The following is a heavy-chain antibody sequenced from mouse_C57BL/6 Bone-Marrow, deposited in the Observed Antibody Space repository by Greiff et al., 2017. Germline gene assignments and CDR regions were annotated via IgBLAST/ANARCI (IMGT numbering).Heavy chain of an antibody. CDR1: GFTFSSYA. Sequence: DVMLVESGGGLVKPGGSLKLSCAASGFTFSSYAMSWVRQTPEKRLAWVATISDGGSYTYYPDNVKGRFTITRDNAKNHLYLQLSHLMSEDTAMYYCARESNYGSSWGFAYWGQGTLVTVSA. CDR2: ISDGGSYT. CDR3: ARESNYGSSWGFAY. D-gene: IGHD1-1*01. J-gene: IGHJ3*01. V-gene: IGHV5-4*01.